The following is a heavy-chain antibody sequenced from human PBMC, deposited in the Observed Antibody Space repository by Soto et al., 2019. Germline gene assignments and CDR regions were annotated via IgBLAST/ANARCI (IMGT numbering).Heavy chain of an antibody. V-gene: IGHV4-31*03. J-gene: IGHJ4*02. CDR2: IYYSGTT. Sequence: QVQLQESGPGLVKPSQTLSLTCSVSGGSISSGGYYWSWIRQHPGKGLEWIGYIYYSGTTYYNPSLKSRVTLSVDTSKNQLSLRLSSVTAADTAVYYCARGNTEMEYIFDYWGQGTLVTVSS. CDR1: GGSISSGGYY. CDR3: ARGNTEMEYIFDY. D-gene: IGHD5-18*01.